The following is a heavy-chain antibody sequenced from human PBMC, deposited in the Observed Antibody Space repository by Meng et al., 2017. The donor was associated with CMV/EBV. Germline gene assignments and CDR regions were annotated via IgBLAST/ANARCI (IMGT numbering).Heavy chain of an antibody. J-gene: IGHJ6*02. D-gene: IGHD3-10*01. V-gene: IGHV3-7*01. CDR2: IKQDGSEK. CDR1: GFTFSSYW. CDR3: ATSITMVRGVNYYYYYGMDV. Sequence: LSLTCAASGFTFSSYWMSWVRQAPGKGLEWVANIKQDGSEKYYVDSVKGRFTISRDNAKNSLYLQMNSLRAEDTAVYYCATSITMVRGVNYYYYYGMDVWGQGTTVTVSS.